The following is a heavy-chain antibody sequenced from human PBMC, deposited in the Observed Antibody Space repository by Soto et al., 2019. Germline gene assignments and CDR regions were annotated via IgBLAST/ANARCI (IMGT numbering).Heavy chain of an antibody. CDR3: ATSSERLSLVTLGGLIPLGFDY. Sequence: EAQLLESGGGLVQPGGSLRLSCVASGFTFNYYDVTWVRRAPGKGLDWVSTISDTGRDTYFGDSVRGRFSISRDKSRKAVYLQMHSLTVADTALYYCATSSERLSLVTLGGLIPLGFDYWGQGILVTVSS. J-gene: IGHJ4*02. V-gene: IGHV3-23*01. D-gene: IGHD3-16*01. CDR1: GFTFNYYD. CDR2: ISDTGRDT.